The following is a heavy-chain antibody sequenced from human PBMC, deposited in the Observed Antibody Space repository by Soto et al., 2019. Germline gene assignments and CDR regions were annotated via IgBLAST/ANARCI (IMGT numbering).Heavy chain of an antibody. V-gene: IGHV4-34*01. J-gene: IGHJ4*02. CDR3: ARDKITGLFDY. D-gene: IGHD2-8*02. CDR2: INHSGST. CDR1: GGSFSGYY. Sequence: QVQLQQWDAGLLKPSETLSLTCAVYGGSFSGYYWTWIRQPPGTGLEWIGEINHSGSTNYNPSLKSRVTTSVDTSKNQFSLKLTSVTAADTAVYYCARDKITGLFDYWGQGTLVTVSS.